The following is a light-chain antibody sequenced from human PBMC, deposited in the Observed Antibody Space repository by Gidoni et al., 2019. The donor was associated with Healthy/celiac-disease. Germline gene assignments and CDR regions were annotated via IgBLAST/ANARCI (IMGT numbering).Light chain of an antibody. V-gene: IGKV3-15*01. CDR3: QQYNNWPLT. CDR1: QSVSSN. J-gene: IGKJ4*01. Sequence: EIVMTQSPATLSVSPGERATLSCRASQSVSSNLAWYQQKPGQAPRLLMYGAATRATGIPARFSGSGSGTEFTLTISRLQSEDFSVYYCQQYNNWPLTFGGGTKVEIK. CDR2: GAA.